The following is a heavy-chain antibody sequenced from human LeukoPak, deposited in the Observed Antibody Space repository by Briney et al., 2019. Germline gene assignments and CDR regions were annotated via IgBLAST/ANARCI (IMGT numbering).Heavy chain of an antibody. V-gene: IGHV3-30*02. CDR3: AKGKLLFSMYYFDY. J-gene: IGHJ4*02. Sequence: PGGSLRLSCAASGFTFSSYGMHWVRQAPGKGLEWVAFIRYDGSNKYYADSVKGRFTISRDNSKKTLYLQMNSLRAEDTAVYYCAKGKLLFSMYYFDYWGQGTLVTVSS. CDR1: GFTFSSYG. CDR2: IRYDGSNK. D-gene: IGHD2-2*01.